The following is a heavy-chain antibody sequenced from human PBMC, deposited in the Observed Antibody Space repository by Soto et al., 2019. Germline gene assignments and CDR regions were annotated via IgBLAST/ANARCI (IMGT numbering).Heavy chain of an antibody. CDR1: GYSFTSYW. Sequence: GESLKISCKGSGYSFTSYWIGWVRQMPGKGLEWMGIIYPGDSDTRYSPSFQGQVTISADKSISTAYLQWSSLKASDTAMYYCARLVSAAATSSNHYYYGMDVWGQGTTVTVSS. CDR2: IYPGDSDT. D-gene: IGHD2-15*01. V-gene: IGHV5-51*01. J-gene: IGHJ6*02. CDR3: ARLVSAAATSSNHYYYGMDV.